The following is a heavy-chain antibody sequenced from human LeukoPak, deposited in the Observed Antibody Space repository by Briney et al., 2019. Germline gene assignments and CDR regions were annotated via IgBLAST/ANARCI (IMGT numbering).Heavy chain of an antibody. Sequence: PGGSLRLSCVASGFTYRRYSMNWVRQAPGKGLEWVSSISSSSSYIYYADSVKGRLTISRDNAKNSLYLQMNSLRAEDTAVYYCARGPTPRYCSGGSCYTHYGMDVWGQGTTVTVSS. CDR1: GFTYRRYS. J-gene: IGHJ6*02. D-gene: IGHD2-15*01. CDR2: ISSSSSYI. V-gene: IGHV3-21*01. CDR3: ARGPTPRYCSGGSCYTHYGMDV.